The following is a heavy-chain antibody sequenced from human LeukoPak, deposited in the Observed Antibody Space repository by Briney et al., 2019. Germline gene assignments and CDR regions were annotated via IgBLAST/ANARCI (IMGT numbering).Heavy chain of an antibody. J-gene: IGHJ2*01. CDR2: ISGSGGST. D-gene: IGHD3-22*01. V-gene: IGHV3-23*01. Sequence: PGGFLRLSCAASGFTFSNYAMSWVRQAPGKGLEWVSGISGSGGSTYYADSVKGRLTISRDNSKNTLYLQMDSLKAEDTAVYYCAKVGIRIFLILVVFTTADDWYFDLWGRGTLVTVSS. CDR3: AKVGIRIFLILVVFTTADDWYFDL. CDR1: GFTFSNYA.